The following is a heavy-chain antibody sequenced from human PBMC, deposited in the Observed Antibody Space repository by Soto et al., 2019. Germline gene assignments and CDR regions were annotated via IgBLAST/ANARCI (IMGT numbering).Heavy chain of an antibody. CDR2: VNPSGGHT. Sequence: QVQLMQSGAEVKKPGASVKVSCKASGDTFTEYYIHWVRQAPGQGLEWMGTVNPSGGHTTYAQHFLCRVTMTRDTSTSTLYMELTSLTSEDTAVYYCARGGHVVVVTAALDYWGQGTLVTVPS. CDR3: ARGGHVVVVTAALDY. CDR1: GDTFTEYY. D-gene: IGHD2-21*02. J-gene: IGHJ4*02. V-gene: IGHV1-46*01.